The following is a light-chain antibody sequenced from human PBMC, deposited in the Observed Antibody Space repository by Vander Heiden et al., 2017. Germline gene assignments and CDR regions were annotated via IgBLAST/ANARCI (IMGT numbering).Light chain of an antibody. CDR3: QSADSNIRV. CDR2: KGS. CDR1: ALPKQY. Sequence: SYELTPPPSVSVSPGQTARITCSGDALPKQYAYWYQQKPGQAPVLVIYKGSERPSGIPERFSGSSSGTTVTLTISGVQAEDEADYYCQSADSNIRVFGTGTKVTVL. J-gene: IGLJ1*01. V-gene: IGLV3-25*03.